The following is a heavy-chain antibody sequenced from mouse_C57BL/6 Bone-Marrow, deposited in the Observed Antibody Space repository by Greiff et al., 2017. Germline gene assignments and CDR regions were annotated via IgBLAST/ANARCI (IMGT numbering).Heavy chain of an antibody. D-gene: IGHD2-2*01. CDR2: IDPENGDT. CDR1: GFNIQDDY. J-gene: IGHJ3*01. V-gene: IGHV14-4*01. Sequence: EVQLQESGAELVRPGASVKLSCTASGFNIQDDYMHWVKQRPEQGLEWIGWIDPENGDTEYASKFQGKATITADTSSNTAYLQLSSLTSEDTAVYYCTATMVTTGGFAYWGQGTLVTVSA. CDR3: TATMVTTGGFAY.